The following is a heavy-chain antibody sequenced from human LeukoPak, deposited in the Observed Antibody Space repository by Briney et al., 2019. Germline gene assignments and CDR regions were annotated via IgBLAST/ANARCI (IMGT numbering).Heavy chain of an antibody. CDR3: ASGDGSRRYYFDY. Sequence: SSETLSLTCTVSGGSISSYYWSWIRQPPGKGLVWIGYIYYSGSTNYNPSLKSRVTISVATSKNQFSLKLSSVTAADTAVYYCASGDGSRRYYFDYWGQGTLVTVSS. CDR2: IYYSGST. CDR1: GGSISSYY. D-gene: IGHD5-24*01. V-gene: IGHV4-59*01. J-gene: IGHJ4*02.